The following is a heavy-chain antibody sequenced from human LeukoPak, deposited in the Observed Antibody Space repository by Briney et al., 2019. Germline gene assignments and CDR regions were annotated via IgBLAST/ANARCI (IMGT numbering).Heavy chain of an antibody. CDR2: MNPNSGNT. D-gene: IGHD1-26*01. CDR3: ARVRSGSYSMDY. J-gene: IGHJ4*02. V-gene: IGHV1-8*02. Sequence: ASVKVSCKASGYTFTSYYMHWVRQAPGQGLEWMGWMNPNSGNTGYAQKFQGRVTMTRNTSISTAYMELSSLRSEDTAVYYCARVRSGSYSMDYWGQGTLVTVSS. CDR1: GYTFTSYY.